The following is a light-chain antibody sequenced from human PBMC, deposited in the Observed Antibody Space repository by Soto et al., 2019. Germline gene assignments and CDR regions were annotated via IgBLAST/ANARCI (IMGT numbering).Light chain of an antibody. Sequence: DIQMTQSPSSLSASLGERFTITCRASQSISSYLNWYQQKPGKATKLLIYAESSLQSGVPSRLSGSGSGKDFTITISSLQPEDFATYYCQQSYSTPLTFGPVTKVAIK. CDR3: QQSYSTPLT. CDR2: AES. CDR1: QSISSY. J-gene: IGKJ3*01. V-gene: IGKV1-39*01.